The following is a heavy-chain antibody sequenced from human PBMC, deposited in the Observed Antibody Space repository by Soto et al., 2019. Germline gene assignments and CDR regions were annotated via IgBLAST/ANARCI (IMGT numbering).Heavy chain of an antibody. V-gene: IGHV3-48*02. CDR3: ARGGVATIFGDS. Sequence: EVQLVESGGGLVQPGGSLRVSCAASGFTFSRYSINWVRQAPGKGLEWLSYIDSSSKTIYYADSVKGRFIISRDNAKNSLYLQMNSLRDEDTAVYHCARGGVATIFGDSWGQGTLVTVSS. CDR2: IDSSSKTI. J-gene: IGHJ4*02. CDR1: GFTFSRYS. D-gene: IGHD5-12*01.